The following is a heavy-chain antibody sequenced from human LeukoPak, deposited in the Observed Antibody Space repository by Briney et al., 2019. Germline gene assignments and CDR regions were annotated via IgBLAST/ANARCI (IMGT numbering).Heavy chain of an antibody. Sequence: SETLSLTCSVSGGSTSSYYWSWIRQPPGKGLQWIGYIYYSGTTNYNPSLKSRVTMSVDTSKNQFSLNLSSVTAADTAVYYCARVSNSGTYYFLDCWGQGTLVTVPS. CDR2: IYYSGTT. V-gene: IGHV4-59*01. CDR3: ARVSNSGTYYFLDC. J-gene: IGHJ4*02. CDR1: GGSTSSYY. D-gene: IGHD1-26*01.